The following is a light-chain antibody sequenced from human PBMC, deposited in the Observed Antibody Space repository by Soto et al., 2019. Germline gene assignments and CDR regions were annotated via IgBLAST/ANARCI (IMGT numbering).Light chain of an antibody. V-gene: IGKV1-27*01. CDR3: QKYSSVPV. J-gene: IGKJ3*01. CDR2: AAS. CDR1: QGIRNF. Sequence: DIQMTQSPTSLSASVGDRVTITCRASQGIRNFVAWYQQKPGKAPKLLIYAASTLQSGVTSRFSGSGSGTDFTLTIISLQPEYVATYSCQKYSSVPVFGVGTKVEIK.